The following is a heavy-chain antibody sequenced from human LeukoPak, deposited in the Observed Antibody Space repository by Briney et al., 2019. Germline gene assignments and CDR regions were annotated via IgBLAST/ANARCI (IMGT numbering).Heavy chain of an antibody. CDR2: IYTSGYT. J-gene: IGHJ4*02. D-gene: IGHD2-15*01. V-gene: IGHV4-4*07. Sequence: SGTLSLTCTVSGDSLCSSYWSWVWQRAGKGLGWIGRIYTSGYTNYNPSLRSRVTLSVETSKNQFSLKLTSVTDADAAGYYIAGDCSGGNCYLGVIAYSGQGTQVIVPS. CDR1: GDSLCSSY. CDR3: AGDCSGGNCYLGVIAY.